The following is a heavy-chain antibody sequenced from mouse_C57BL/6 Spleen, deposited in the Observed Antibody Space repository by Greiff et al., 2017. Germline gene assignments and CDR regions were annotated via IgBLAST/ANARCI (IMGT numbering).Heavy chain of an antibody. V-gene: IGHV1-72*01. CDR1: GYTFTSYW. CDR2: IDPNSGGT. D-gene: IGHD1-1*01. CDR3: ARSIITTVVASDYYAMDY. J-gene: IGHJ4*01. Sequence: QQPGAELVKPGASVKLSCKASGYTFTSYWMHWVKQRPGRGLEWIGRIDPNSGGTKYNEKFKSKATLTVDKPSSTAYMQLSSLTSEDSAVYYCARSIITTVVASDYYAMDYWGQGTSVTVSS.